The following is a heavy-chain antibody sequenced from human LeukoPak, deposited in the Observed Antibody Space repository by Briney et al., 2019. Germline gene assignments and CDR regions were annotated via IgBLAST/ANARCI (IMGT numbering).Heavy chain of an antibody. CDR1: GGSISSYY. J-gene: IGHJ6*02. CDR3: ARDTTTTALYGMDV. Sequence: SETLSLTCTVSGGSISSYYWSWIRQPPGKGLGWIGYIYYSGSTNYNPSLKSRVTISVDTSKNQFSLKLSSVTAADTAVYYCARDTTTTALYGMDVWGQGTTVTVSS. CDR2: IYYSGST. V-gene: IGHV4-59*01. D-gene: IGHD4-17*01.